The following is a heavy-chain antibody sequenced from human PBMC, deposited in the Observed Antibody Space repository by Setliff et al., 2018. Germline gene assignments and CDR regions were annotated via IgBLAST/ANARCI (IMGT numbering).Heavy chain of an antibody. Sequence: ASVKVSCKASGHCLTSNHFHWGRQAPGKGLEWMGTINPNDGYTIYAPAFQGRVAMTTDTSTGTAYMELSGLTSADTAIYYCIVNMVRPVTGLDSWGPGTLVTVSS. V-gene: IGHV1-46*01. CDR1: GHCLTSNH. D-gene: IGHD2-15*01. CDR3: IVNMVRPVTGLDS. CDR2: INPNDGYT. J-gene: IGHJ4*02.